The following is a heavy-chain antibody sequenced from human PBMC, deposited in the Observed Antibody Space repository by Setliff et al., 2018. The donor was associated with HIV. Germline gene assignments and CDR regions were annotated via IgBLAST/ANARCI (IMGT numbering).Heavy chain of an antibody. CDR1: GYTFTSYA. Sequence: ASVKVSCKASGYTFTSYAVHWVRQAPGQRLEWMGWINAGNGEIKYSQKFQGRVTITRDTSASTAYMELSSLRSEDTAVYYCARVWFGETIFDYWGQGTLVTVSS. V-gene: IGHV1-3*01. CDR2: INAGNGEI. J-gene: IGHJ4*02. D-gene: IGHD3-10*01. CDR3: ARVWFGETIFDY.